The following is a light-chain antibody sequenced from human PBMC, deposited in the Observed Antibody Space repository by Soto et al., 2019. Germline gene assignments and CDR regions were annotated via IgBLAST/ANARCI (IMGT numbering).Light chain of an antibody. Sequence: AIQITQSRSSLSASVGDRVTITCRASQGIRNDLGWYQQKPGKAPKLLIYAASSLQSGVPSRFSGSGSGTDFTLTISSLQPEDFATYYCLQDYNYPWTFGQGTKVDIK. CDR3: LQDYNYPWT. CDR1: QGIRND. V-gene: IGKV1-6*01. CDR2: AAS. J-gene: IGKJ1*01.